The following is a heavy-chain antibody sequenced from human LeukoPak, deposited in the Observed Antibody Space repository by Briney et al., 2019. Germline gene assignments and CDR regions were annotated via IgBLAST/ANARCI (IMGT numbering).Heavy chain of an antibody. V-gene: IGHV1-24*01. CDR1: GYTFTGYY. Sequence: ASVKVSCKASGYTFTGYYMHWVRQAPGKGLEWMGGFDPEDGETIYAQKFQGRVTMTEDTSTDTAYMELSSLKSEDTAVYYCATVGGDVEEWLGLDYWGQGTLVTVSS. D-gene: IGHD6-19*01. J-gene: IGHJ4*02. CDR3: ATVGGDVEEWLGLDY. CDR2: FDPEDGET.